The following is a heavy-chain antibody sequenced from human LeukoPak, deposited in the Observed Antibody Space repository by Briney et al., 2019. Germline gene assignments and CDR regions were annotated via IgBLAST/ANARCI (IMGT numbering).Heavy chain of an antibody. Sequence: ASVKVSCKASGYTFTSYDINWVRQATGQGLEWMGWMNPNSGNRGYAQKFQGRVTITRNTSISTAYMELSSLRSEDTAVYYCARAYSSGWYGDYYYYYMDVWGKGTTVTVSS. CDR3: ARAYSSGWYGDYYYYYMDV. J-gene: IGHJ6*03. CDR1: GYTFTSYD. CDR2: MNPNSGNR. D-gene: IGHD6-19*01. V-gene: IGHV1-8*03.